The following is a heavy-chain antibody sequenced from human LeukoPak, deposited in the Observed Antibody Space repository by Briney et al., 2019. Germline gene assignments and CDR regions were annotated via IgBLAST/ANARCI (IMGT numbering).Heavy chain of an antibody. V-gene: IGHV1-2*02. D-gene: IGHD2-15*01. CDR2: INPNRGGT. CDR1: GYTFTGYY. J-gene: IGHJ4*02. CDR3: ARGGDCSGGSCCVY. Sequence: ASVKVSCKASGYTFTGYYMHWVRQAPGQGLEWMGWINPNRGGTNYAQKFQGRVTMTRDTSISTAYMELSRLRSDDTAVYYCARGGDCSGGSCCVYWGQGTLVTVSS.